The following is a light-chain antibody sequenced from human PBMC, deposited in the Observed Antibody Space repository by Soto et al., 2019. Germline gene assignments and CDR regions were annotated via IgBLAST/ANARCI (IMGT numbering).Light chain of an antibody. CDR2: GAS. CDR1: QSVSSN. J-gene: IGKJ4*01. CDR3: KQYKNCPLT. Sequence: DIVMPQTPAHLSVSRGGRSSPVCGASQSVSSNLAWYQQKPGQAPRLLIYGASTRATGFPARFSGSGSGTEFTLTISSLQSEDFAAYYCKQYKNCPLTFGGGTKVDIK. V-gene: IGKV3-15*01.